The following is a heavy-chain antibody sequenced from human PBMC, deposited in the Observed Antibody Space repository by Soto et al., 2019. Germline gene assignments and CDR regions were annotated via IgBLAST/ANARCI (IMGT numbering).Heavy chain of an antibody. D-gene: IGHD7-27*01. CDR2: IGGTSGST. J-gene: IGHJ2*01. CDR1: GFTYSNFV. V-gene: IGHV3-23*01. Sequence: EVQLLESGGGLVQPGGALRLYCAASGFTYSNFVMGWVRRAPGKGLEWVSAIGGTSGSTYYADCVKGRFTISRDNSKNTLSLQMNSLRAEDTAVYYCSKRRGDGYFDLWGRGTLVTVSS. CDR3: SKRRGDGYFDL.